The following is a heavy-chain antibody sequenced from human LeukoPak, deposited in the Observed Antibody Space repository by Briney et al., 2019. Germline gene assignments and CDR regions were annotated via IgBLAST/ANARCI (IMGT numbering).Heavy chain of an antibody. D-gene: IGHD2-15*01. CDR1: GYSFTAYY. Sequence: ASVKVSCKASGYSFTAYYIHWVRQAPGQGLEWMGWINPYSGDTDYAQRLQGRVTLTGDTSISTTYMDVNGLTSDDTGVYFCARIGYCNGTDCHDAFDLWGQGTMVTVSS. CDR3: ARIGYCNGTDCHDAFDL. J-gene: IGHJ3*01. V-gene: IGHV1-2*02. CDR2: INPYSGDT.